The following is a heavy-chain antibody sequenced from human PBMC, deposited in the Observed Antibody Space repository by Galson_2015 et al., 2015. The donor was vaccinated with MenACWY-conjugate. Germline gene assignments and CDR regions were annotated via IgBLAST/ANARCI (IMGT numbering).Heavy chain of an antibody. CDR2: INSDGSST. CDR1: GFTFSSYW. J-gene: IGHJ6*02. CDR3: AARLLHSGGMDV. V-gene: IGHV3-74*01. Sequence: SLRLSCAASGFTFSSYWMHWVRQAPGKGLVWVSRINSDGSSTSYADSVKGRFTISRDNAKTTLYLQMNSLRAEDTAVYYCAARLLHSGGMDVWGQGTTVTVSS. D-gene: IGHD3-10*01.